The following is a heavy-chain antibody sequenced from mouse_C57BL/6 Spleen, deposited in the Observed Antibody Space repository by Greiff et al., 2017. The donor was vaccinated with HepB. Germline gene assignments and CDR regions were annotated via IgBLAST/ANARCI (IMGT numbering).Heavy chain of an antibody. CDR2: INPGSGGT. CDR1: GYAFTNYL. Sequence: VQLQQSGAELVRPGTSVKVSCKASGYAFTNYLIEWVKQRPGQGLEWIGVINPGSGGTNYNEKFKGKATMTAYKSSSTAYMQLSSLTSEDSAVYFCAIEGLPSAMDYWGQGTSVTFSS. CDR3: AIEGLPSAMDY. J-gene: IGHJ4*01. D-gene: IGHD2-10*02. V-gene: IGHV1-54*01.